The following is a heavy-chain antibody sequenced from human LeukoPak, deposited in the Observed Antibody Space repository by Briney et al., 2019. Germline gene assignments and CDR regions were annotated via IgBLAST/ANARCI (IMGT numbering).Heavy chain of an antibody. J-gene: IGHJ6*03. CDR2: ISHDGRDT. CDR1: GFTFSTFP. Sequence: GTSLRLSCEASGFTFSTFPMHWVRQAPDKRLEWVAVISHDGRDTYYADSVKGRFTISRDNSKNTLYLQMNSLSPEDTAVVYCARVGRVSIYPSYMDVWGKGTTVIVSS. CDR3: ARVGRVSIYPSYMDV. D-gene: IGHD6-6*01. V-gene: IGHV3-30*04.